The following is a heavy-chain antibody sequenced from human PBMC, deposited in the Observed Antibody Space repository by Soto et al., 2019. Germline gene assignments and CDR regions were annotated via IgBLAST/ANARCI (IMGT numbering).Heavy chain of an antibody. Sequence: GGSLRLSCAASGFTFSSYSMNWVRQAPGKGLEWVSYISSSSSTIYYADSVKGRFTISRDNAKNSLYLQMNSLRDEDTAVYYCATRGGSFEDNWFDPWGQGTLVTVSS. D-gene: IGHD2-15*01. CDR2: ISSSSSTI. J-gene: IGHJ5*02. CDR1: GFTFSSYS. CDR3: ATRGGSFEDNWFDP. V-gene: IGHV3-48*02.